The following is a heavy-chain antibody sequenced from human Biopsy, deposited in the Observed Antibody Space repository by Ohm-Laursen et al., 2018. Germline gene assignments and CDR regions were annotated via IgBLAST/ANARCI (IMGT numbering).Heavy chain of an antibody. CDR3: ARDRGYYSDRTVPGYFDL. J-gene: IGHJ2*01. CDR2: VFYNGST. Sequence: SDTLSLTCTVSGDSISSNYWSWIRQPPGKGLEWIGYVFYNGSTDYNPSLQSRVTISVDTSKNHFSLRLRSVTPADTAIYYCARDRGYYSDRTVPGYFDLWGRGTLVTVSS. CDR1: GDSISSNY. V-gene: IGHV4-59*01. D-gene: IGHD3-22*01.